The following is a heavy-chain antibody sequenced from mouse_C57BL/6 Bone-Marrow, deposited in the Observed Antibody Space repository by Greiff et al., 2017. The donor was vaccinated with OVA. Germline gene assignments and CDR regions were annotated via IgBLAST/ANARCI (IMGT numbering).Heavy chain of an antibody. V-gene: IGHV10-3*01. CDR3: VGLRFAY. CDR2: IRSKSSNYAT. CDR1: GFTFNTYA. Sequence: EVQGVESGGGLVQPKGSLKLSCAASGFTFNTYAMHWVRQAPGKGLEWVACIRSKSSNYATYYADSVKDRFTISRDDSQSMLYLQMNNLKTEDTAMYYCVGLRFAYWGQGTLVTVSA. D-gene: IGHD1-1*01. J-gene: IGHJ3*01.